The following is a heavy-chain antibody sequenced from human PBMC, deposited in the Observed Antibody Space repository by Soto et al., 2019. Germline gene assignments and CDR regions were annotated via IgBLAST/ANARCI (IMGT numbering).Heavy chain of an antibody. Sequence: GESLKISCKGSGYSFTSYWISWVRQMPGKGLEWTGRIDPSDSYTNYSPSFQGHVTISAGKSISTAYLQWSSLKASDTAMYYCARLSGSYDFWSGYYYYYYGMDVWGQGTTVTVSS. J-gene: IGHJ6*02. V-gene: IGHV5-10-1*01. CDR3: ARLSGSYDFWSGYYYYYYGMDV. CDR1: GYSFTSYW. CDR2: IDPSDSYT. D-gene: IGHD3-3*01.